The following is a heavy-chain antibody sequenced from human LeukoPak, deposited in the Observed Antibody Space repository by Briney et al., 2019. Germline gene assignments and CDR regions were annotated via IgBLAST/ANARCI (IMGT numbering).Heavy chain of an antibody. V-gene: IGHV3-30*18. CDR1: GFTFSTYG. Sequence: GGSLRLSCAASGFTFSTYGMHWVRQAPGKGLEWEAVISHDGSNKYYADSVKGRFTISRDNSKNTLYLQMNSLRTEDTAVYYCSNLGDKAQDYWGQGTLVTVSS. D-gene: IGHD3-9*01. CDR2: ISHDGSNK. J-gene: IGHJ4*02. CDR3: SNLGDKAQDY.